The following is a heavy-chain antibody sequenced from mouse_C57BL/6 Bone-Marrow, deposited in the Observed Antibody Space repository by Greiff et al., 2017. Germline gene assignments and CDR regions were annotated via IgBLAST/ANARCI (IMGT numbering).Heavy chain of an antibody. CDR3: TIATVGGFAY. Sequence: VQLQQSGAELVRPGASVKLSCTASGYNIKDYYMHWVKQRPEQGLEWIGRIDPEDGDTEYAPKFQGKATLTADTSSNTAYLQLSSLTSEYAAVYYCTIATVGGFAYWGQGTLVTVSA. CDR1: GYNIKDYY. D-gene: IGHD1-1*01. V-gene: IGHV14-1*01. J-gene: IGHJ3*01. CDR2: IDPEDGDT.